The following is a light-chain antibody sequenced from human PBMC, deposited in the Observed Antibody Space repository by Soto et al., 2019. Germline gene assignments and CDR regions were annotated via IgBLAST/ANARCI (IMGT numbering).Light chain of an antibody. J-gene: IGKJ4*01. CDR1: QRITSNF. CDR2: GAS. CDR3: QQYGSSPVT. Sequence: EIVLTQSPVTLSLSPGERATLSCRASQRITSNFLAWFQQKAGLAPRLLIYGASSRATGIPDRFSGSGSGTDFTLTISRLEPEDFAVYYCQQYGSSPVTFGGGTKVEIK. V-gene: IGKV3-20*01.